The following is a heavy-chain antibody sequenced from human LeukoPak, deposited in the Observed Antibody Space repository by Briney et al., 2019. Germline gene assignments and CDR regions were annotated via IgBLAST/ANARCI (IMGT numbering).Heavy chain of an antibody. CDR2: ISAYNGNT. CDR1: GGTFSSYA. J-gene: IGHJ4*02. CDR3: AREKSQIAVAGTAVFDY. Sequence: ASVKVSCKASGGTFSSYAISWVRQAPGQGLEWMGWISAYNGNTNYAQKFQGRVTMTTDTSTSTVFMELRSLRSDDTAVYYCAREKSQIAVAGTAVFDYWGQGTLVTVSS. V-gene: IGHV1-18*01. D-gene: IGHD6-19*01.